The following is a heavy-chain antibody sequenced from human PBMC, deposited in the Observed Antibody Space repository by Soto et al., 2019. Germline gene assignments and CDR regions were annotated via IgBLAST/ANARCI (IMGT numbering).Heavy chain of an antibody. V-gene: IGHV1-46*01. CDR1: GYTLTSYY. CDR2: INPTGGST. J-gene: IGHJ4*02. Sequence: ASVKVSCKASGYTLTSYYMHWVRQAPGQGLEWMGIINPTGGSTSYAPRFQGRVTMTRDTSTSTVYMELSSLTSEDTAVYYCARDHLDRYYYDSSGYYPPDYWGQGTLVTVPS. CDR3: ARDHLDRYYYDSSGYYPPDY. D-gene: IGHD3-22*01.